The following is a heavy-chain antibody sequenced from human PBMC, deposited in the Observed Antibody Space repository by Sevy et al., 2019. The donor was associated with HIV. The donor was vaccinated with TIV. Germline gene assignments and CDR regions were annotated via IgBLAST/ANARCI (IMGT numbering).Heavy chain of an antibody. CDR2: IGHNGDNT. CDR1: GFTFSNYA. V-gene: IGHV3-23*01. Sequence: GGSLRLSCVASGFTFSNYAMTWVRQTPGKGLEWVSGIGHNGDNTHHAGSVKGRFSISRDNSKNTLDLQMNSLRAEDTAVYYCAKGVRLGGPIYYGRDVWGQGTTVTVSS. D-gene: IGHD3-10*02. CDR3: AKGVRLGGPIYYGRDV. J-gene: IGHJ6*02.